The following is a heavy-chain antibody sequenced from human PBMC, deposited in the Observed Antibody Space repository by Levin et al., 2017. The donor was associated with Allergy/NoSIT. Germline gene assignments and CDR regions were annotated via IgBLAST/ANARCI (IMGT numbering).Heavy chain of an antibody. CDR2: IHDIGTT. Sequence: PGGSLRLSCTVSGGSISSYSWSWIRQPPGKGLEWIGYIHDIGTTKYNPTLQSRVTISMDTSKNQFSLKLSSVTAADTAVYYCARPRDRGTYRVWYFDLWGRGTLVTVSS. V-gene: IGHV4-59*01. CDR3: ARPRDRGTYRVWYFDL. D-gene: IGHD1-26*01. J-gene: IGHJ2*01. CDR1: GGSISSYS.